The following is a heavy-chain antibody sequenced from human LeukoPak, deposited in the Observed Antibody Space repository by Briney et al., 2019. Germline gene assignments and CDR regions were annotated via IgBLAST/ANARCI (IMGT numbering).Heavy chain of an antibody. Sequence: GESLQISCKASGYSFTSYWIAWVRQMPEKGLEWMGTIYPGDSDTRYSPSFQGQVTISADKSITTAYLQWRSLKASDTAMYYCARPKIGAADAFDVWGQGTMVTVSS. D-gene: IGHD3-16*01. V-gene: IGHV5-51*01. CDR1: GYSFTSYW. J-gene: IGHJ3*01. CDR3: ARPKIGAADAFDV. CDR2: IYPGDSDT.